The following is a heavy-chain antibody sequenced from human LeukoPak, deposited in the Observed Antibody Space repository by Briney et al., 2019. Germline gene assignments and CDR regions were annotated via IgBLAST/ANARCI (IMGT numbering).Heavy chain of an antibody. Sequence: KPSETLSLTCTVSGGSIRSGGYFWSWIRQHPGKGLEWIGYIYYSGSTHYNPSLKSRVSISVDTSKNQFSLKLSSVAAADTAVYYCARDGNYDFWSGYYDKGDYWGQGTLVTVSS. D-gene: IGHD3-3*01. J-gene: IGHJ4*02. CDR1: GGSIRSGGYF. V-gene: IGHV4-31*03. CDR2: IYYSGST. CDR3: ARDGNYDFWSGYYDKGDY.